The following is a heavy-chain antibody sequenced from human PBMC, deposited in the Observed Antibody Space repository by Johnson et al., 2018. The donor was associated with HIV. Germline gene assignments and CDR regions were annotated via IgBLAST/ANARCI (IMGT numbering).Heavy chain of an antibody. D-gene: IGHD3-9*01. V-gene: IGHV3-66*01. CDR1: GFTVSRNY. CDR3: ARGYILTGYSGVFDM. J-gene: IGHJ3*02. CDR2: IYSGGST. Sequence: VQLVESGGGLVQPGGSLRLSCAASGFTVSRNYMSWVRQAPGKGLEWVSVIYSGGSTYHADSVKGRFTISRDNSKNTVYLQMHSLRGEDTGVYYCARGYILTGYSGVFDMWGQGTMVTVSS.